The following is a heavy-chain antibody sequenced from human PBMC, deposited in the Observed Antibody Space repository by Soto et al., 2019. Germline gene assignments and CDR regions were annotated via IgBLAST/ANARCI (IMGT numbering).Heavy chain of an antibody. CDR3: SRLSDCIGTSCYDI. J-gene: IGHJ4*02. CDR1: GFIFSDSA. D-gene: IGHD2-2*01. Sequence: GGSLRLSCAASGFIFSDSAMHWVRQASGKGLEWVGRIKTKANNYATVYAASVKGRFTIFRDDSENTAFLQMNSLKTEDTAVYYCSRLSDCIGTSCYDIWGQGTLVTVSS. V-gene: IGHV3-73*01. CDR2: IKTKANNYAT.